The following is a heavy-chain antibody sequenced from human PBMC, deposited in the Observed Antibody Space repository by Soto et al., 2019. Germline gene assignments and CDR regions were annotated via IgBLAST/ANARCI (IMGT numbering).Heavy chain of an antibody. CDR2: ISWADDK. D-gene: IGHD3-16*01. J-gene: IGHJ4*02. CDR1: GFSISTSGVG. Sequence: QITLKESGPTLVKPTQTLTLTCTFTGFSISTSGVGVGWIRQPPGKALEWLALISWADDKRFSPSLKRRLTITKDASKNLVVRTMTKMDPVDTATYYCAHRRRGSYFDYRGQGTLVTVSS. V-gene: IGHV2-5*02. CDR3: AHRRRGSYFDY.